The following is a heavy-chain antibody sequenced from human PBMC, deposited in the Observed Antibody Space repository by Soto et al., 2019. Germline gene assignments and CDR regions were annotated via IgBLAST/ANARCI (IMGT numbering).Heavy chain of an antibody. CDR2: ISAYNGNT. Sequence: SVKVSCKASGYTFTSYGISWVRQAPVQGLEWMGWISAYNGNTNYAQKLQGRVTMTTDTSTSTAYMELRSLRSEDTAVYYCARDIRDSSSYYQTYYYYGMDVWGQGTTVTVSS. CDR1: GYTFTSYG. J-gene: IGHJ6*02. V-gene: IGHV1-18*04. D-gene: IGHD3-22*01. CDR3: ARDIRDSSSYYQTYYYYGMDV.